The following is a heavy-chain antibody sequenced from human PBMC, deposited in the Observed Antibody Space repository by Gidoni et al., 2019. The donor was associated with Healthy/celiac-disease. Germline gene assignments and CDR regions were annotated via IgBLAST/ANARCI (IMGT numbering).Heavy chain of an antibody. CDR3: AREGSYYYDSSGYYPYGMDV. Sequence: EVQLVESGGGLVQPGGSLRLSCAASGFTFSSYWMTWVRQAPGKGLEWVANIKQDGREKYYVDSVKGRFTISRDNAKNSLYLQMNSLRAEDTAVYYCAREGSYYYDSSGYYPYGMDVWGQGTTVTVSS. J-gene: IGHJ6*02. D-gene: IGHD3-22*01. CDR1: GFTFSSYW. CDR2: IKQDGREK. V-gene: IGHV3-7*01.